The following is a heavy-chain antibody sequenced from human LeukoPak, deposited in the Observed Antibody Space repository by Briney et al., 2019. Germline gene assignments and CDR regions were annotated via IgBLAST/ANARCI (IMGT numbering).Heavy chain of an antibody. V-gene: IGHV1-8*01. Sequence: ASVKVSCKSSGYTFTSYYINGVRQATGQGLVCMASLNPKSSNTGYAQKFQGRVTMTRNTSISTAYMELSSLRSEDTAVYYCTRGKEGVAAAGTITANYYYYGMDVWGQGTTVTVSS. CDR3: TRGKEGVAAAGTITANYYYYGMDV. D-gene: IGHD6-13*01. CDR1: GYTFTSYY. CDR2: LNPKSSNT. J-gene: IGHJ6*02.